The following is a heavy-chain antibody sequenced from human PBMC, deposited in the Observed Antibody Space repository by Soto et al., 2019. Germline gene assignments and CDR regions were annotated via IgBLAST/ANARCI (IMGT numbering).Heavy chain of an antibody. J-gene: IGHJ5*02. CDR3: ARGEGDYVWGSYRTYNWFDP. V-gene: IGHV3-48*02. Sequence: EVQLVESGGGLVQPGGSLRLSCAASGFTISSYSMNWVRQAPGKGLEWVSYISSSSSTIYYADSVKGRFTISRDNAKNSLYLQMNSLRDEDTAVYYCARGEGDYVWGSYRTYNWFDPWGQGTLVTVSS. CDR1: GFTISSYS. D-gene: IGHD3-16*02. CDR2: ISSSSSTI.